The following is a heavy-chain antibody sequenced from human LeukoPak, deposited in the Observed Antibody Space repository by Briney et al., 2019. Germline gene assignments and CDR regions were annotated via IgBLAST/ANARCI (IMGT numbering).Heavy chain of an antibody. V-gene: IGHV3-23*01. CDR1: GFTFSNYA. Sequence: GGSLRLSCAASGFTFSNYAMTWVRQAPGKGLEWVSGISGSGGSTYYADSVEGRFTISRDNSMNTLYLQMNSLRAEDTAVYYCAKGGRSTGLDYWGQGTLVTVSS. D-gene: IGHD1-1*01. CDR3: AKGGRSTGLDY. CDR2: ISGSGGST. J-gene: IGHJ4*01.